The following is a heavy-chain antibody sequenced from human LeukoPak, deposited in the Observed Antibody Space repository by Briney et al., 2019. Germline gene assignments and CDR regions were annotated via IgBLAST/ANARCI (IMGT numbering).Heavy chain of an antibody. CDR2: IYYSGST. Sequence: SETLSLTCTVSGGSISSGAYYWSWIRQHPGKGLEWIGHIYYSGSTYYNPSLKSRVTISVDTSNNQFSPRLSFVTAADTAVYYCARDRLNGDYDRACDYWGQGTLVTVSS. CDR1: GGSISSGAYY. CDR3: ARDRLNGDYDRACDY. V-gene: IGHV4-31*02. D-gene: IGHD4-17*01. J-gene: IGHJ4*02.